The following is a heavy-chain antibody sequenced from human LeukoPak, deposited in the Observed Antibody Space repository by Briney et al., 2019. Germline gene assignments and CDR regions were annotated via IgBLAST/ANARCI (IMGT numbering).Heavy chain of an antibody. CDR3: AKALGRYCSSTSCYTFPFDY. Sequence: GGSLRLSCAASGFTFSNYAMSWVRQAPGKGLEWVSAISGSGGSTYYADSVKGRFTISRDNSKNTLYLQMNSLRAEDTAVYYCAKALGRYCSSTSCYTFPFDYWGQGTLVTVSS. CDR2: ISGSGGST. J-gene: IGHJ4*02. D-gene: IGHD2-2*02. V-gene: IGHV3-23*01. CDR1: GFTFSNYA.